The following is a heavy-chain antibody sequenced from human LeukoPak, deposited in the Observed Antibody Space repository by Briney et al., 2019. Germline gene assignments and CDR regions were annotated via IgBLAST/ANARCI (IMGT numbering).Heavy chain of an antibody. J-gene: IGHJ3*02. V-gene: IGHV3-48*03. D-gene: IGHD2-15*01. Sequence: GGSLRLSCAASGFTFSSYEMNWVRQAPGKGLEWVSYISSSGSTIYYADSVKGRFTISRDNAKNSLYLQMNSLRAEDTAVYYCARERIGDDAFDIWGQGTMVTVSS. CDR2: ISSSGSTI. CDR1: GFTFSSYE. CDR3: ARERIGDDAFDI.